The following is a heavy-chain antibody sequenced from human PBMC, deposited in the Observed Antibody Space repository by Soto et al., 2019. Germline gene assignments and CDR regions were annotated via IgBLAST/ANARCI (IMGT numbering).Heavy chain of an antibody. CDR2: IHHSGSS. V-gene: IGHV4-4*02. Sequence: QVQLQESGPGLVKPSGTLALTCGVSGASGASIRSSNWWTWVRQPPGKGLEWIGEIHHSGSSKYNPSLKSRVTISVDKSKNQFSLKLSSVTAADTAVYYCARDVGNFYEDTPTGQFDFWGQGILVTVSS. CDR1: GASGASIRSSNW. J-gene: IGHJ4*02. CDR3: ARDVGNFYEDTPTGQFDF. D-gene: IGHD3-22*01.